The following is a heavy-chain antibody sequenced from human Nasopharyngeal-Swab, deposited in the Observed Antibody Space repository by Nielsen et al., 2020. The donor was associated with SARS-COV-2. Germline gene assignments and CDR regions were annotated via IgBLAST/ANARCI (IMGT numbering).Heavy chain of an antibody. Sequence: GSLRLSCTVSGGSISSSSYYWGWIRQPPGKGLEWIGSIHYSGSTYYNPSLKSRVTISVDTSKNQFSRKLSSVTAADTAVYYCARQLVVVVAAAIPYYYGMDVWGQGTTVTVSS. J-gene: IGHJ6*02. CDR1: GGSISSSSYY. CDR3: ARQLVVVVAAAIPYYYGMDV. D-gene: IGHD2-15*01. CDR2: IHYSGST. V-gene: IGHV4-39*01.